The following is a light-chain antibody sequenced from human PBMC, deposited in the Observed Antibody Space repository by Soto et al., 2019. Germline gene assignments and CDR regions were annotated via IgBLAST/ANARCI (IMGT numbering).Light chain of an antibody. CDR1: QSLVHSDGNTY. Sequence: DVVMTQSPLSLPVTLGQPASISCRSSQSLVHSDGNTYLNWFQQRPGQSPRRLMYKVSYRDSGVPDKFIGSGTASELTLKISMVETADVVVYYCMQSTHWPPLTFGGGTKVEIK. J-gene: IGKJ4*01. CDR3: MQSTHWPPLT. V-gene: IGKV2-30*02. CDR2: KVS.